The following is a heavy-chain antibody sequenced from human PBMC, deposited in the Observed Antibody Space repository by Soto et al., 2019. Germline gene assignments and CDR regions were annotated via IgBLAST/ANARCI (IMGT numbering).Heavy chain of an antibody. V-gene: IGHV1-3*01. CDR2: INSGNGNP. J-gene: IGHJ2*01. Sequence: QVQLVQSWAEVKKPGASLKVSCKASGSTCTSYAMHWVRQAPGQRLEWMGWINSGNGNPKYSQKFQARVTITRDASARTAYMELGILRSEDTAVYYCARGGSRYWYFDLCGRGTLVSVSS. CDR1: GSTCTSYA. CDR3: ARGGSRYWYFDL. D-gene: IGHD1-26*01.